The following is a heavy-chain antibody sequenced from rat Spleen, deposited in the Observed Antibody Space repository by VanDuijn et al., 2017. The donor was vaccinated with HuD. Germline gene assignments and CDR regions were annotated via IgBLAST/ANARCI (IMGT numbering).Heavy chain of an antibody. J-gene: IGHJ3*01. D-gene: IGHD1-12*03. Sequence: QVQLKESGPGLVQPSQTLSLTCTVSGFSLTSNSVHWVRQSPGKGLEWMGGIWGDGRTDYNSVHKSGLSINRDTSKSKVFLRMNSLQTDDTAIYFCTRSWGYYDDGSPQWFAYWGQGTLVTVSS. V-gene: IGHV2-1*01. CDR2: IWGDGRT. CDR1: GFSLTSNS. CDR3: TRSWGYYDDGSPQWFAY.